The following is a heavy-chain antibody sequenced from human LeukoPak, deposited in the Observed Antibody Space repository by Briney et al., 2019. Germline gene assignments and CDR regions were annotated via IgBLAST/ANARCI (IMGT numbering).Heavy chain of an antibody. D-gene: IGHD6-13*01. J-gene: IGHJ4*02. V-gene: IGHV4-59*08. CDR3: ARVAAAATHNGEYFDY. Sequence: SETLSLTCTVSGGSISSYYWSWIRQPPGKGLEWIGYIYYSGSTNYNPSLKSRVTISVDTSKNQFSLKLSSVTAADTAVYYCARVAAAATHNGEYFDYWGQGTLVTVSS. CDR2: IYYSGST. CDR1: GGSISSYY.